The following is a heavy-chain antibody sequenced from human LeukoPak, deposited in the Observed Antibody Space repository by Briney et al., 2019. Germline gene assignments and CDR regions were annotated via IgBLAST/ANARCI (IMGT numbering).Heavy chain of an antibody. D-gene: IGHD1-26*01. Sequence: PGGSLRLSCAASGFIFSDYGMHWVRQAPGKALGWVAVTSYDGSNKYYADSVKGRFTIPRDNAKNSLYLQMNSLRAEDTAVYYCARDRPYSGSHGGDYWGQGTLVTVSS. J-gene: IGHJ4*02. CDR3: ARDRPYSGSHGGDY. V-gene: IGHV3-30*03. CDR2: TSYDGSNK. CDR1: GFIFSDYG.